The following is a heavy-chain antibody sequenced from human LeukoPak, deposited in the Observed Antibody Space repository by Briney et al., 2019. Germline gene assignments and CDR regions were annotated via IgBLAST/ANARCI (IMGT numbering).Heavy chain of an antibody. CDR1: GFYYNNYG. Sequence: GGSLRLSCVASGFYYNNYGMNWVRQAPGKGLEWVSAISGSGGSTYYADSVKGRFTISRDNSKNTLYLQMNSLRAEDTAVYYCAKDSGPSYYYDSSGFPHFDYWGQGTLVTVSS. D-gene: IGHD3-22*01. V-gene: IGHV3-23*01. CDR3: AKDSGPSYYYDSSGFPHFDY. J-gene: IGHJ4*02. CDR2: ISGSGGST.